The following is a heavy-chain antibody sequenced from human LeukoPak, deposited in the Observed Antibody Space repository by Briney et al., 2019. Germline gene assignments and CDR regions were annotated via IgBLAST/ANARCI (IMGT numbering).Heavy chain of an antibody. D-gene: IGHD3-22*01. CDR2: IVVGSGNT. V-gene: IGHV1-58*02. J-gene: IGHJ4*02. CDR1: GFTFTSSA. Sequence: SVKVSCKASGFTFTSSAMQWVRQARGQRLEWIGWIVVGSGNTNYAQKFQGRVTITADKSTSTAYMELSSLRSEDTAVYYCARGRDYYDSSGYPLFAGPFDYWGQGTLVTVSS. CDR3: ARGRDYYDSSGYPLFAGPFDY.